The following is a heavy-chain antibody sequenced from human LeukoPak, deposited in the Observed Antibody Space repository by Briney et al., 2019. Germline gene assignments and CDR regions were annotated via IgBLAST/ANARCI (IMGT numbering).Heavy chain of an antibody. V-gene: IGHV3-21*01. Sequence: GGSLRLSCAASGFTFSSYSMNWVRQAPGKGLEWVSSISSSSSYIYYADSVKGRFTISRDNAKNSLYLQMNSLRAEDTAVYYCARAGTVGAPWDYWGQGTPVTVSS. CDR1: GFTFSSYS. CDR2: ISSSSSYI. D-gene: IGHD4-23*01. J-gene: IGHJ4*02. CDR3: ARAGTVGAPWDY.